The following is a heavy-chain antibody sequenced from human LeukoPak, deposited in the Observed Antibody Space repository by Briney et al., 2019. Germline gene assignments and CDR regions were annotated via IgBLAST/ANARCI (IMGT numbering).Heavy chain of an antibody. Sequence: PGGSLRLSCAASGFTFSSYEMNWVRQAPGKGLEWVSYIRSSGSTIYYADSVKGRFTISRDNAKNSLYLHMNSLRAEDTAVYYCARAAELGPWELRGYYFDYWGQGILVTVSS. CDR3: ARAAELGPWELRGYYFDY. D-gene: IGHD1-26*01. V-gene: IGHV3-48*03. J-gene: IGHJ4*02. CDR2: IRSSGSTI. CDR1: GFTFSSYE.